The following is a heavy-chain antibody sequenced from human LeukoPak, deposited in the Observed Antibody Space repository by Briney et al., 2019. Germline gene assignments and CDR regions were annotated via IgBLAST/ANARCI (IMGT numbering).Heavy chain of an antibody. J-gene: IGHJ4*02. Sequence: SQTLSLTYTVSGDSISSTSGYYWGWIRQPAGKGLEWIGRMHASGHTNYNPSLKSRVTISVDTSKNQFSLKLSSVTAADTAVYYCARHHFQLSALDYWGQGTLVTVSS. V-gene: IGHV4-61*02. CDR1: GDSISSTSGYY. CDR2: MHASGHT. CDR3: ARHHFQLSALDY. D-gene: IGHD2-2*01.